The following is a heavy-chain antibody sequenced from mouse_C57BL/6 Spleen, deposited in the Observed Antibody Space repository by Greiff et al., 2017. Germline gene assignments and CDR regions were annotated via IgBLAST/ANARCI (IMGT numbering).Heavy chain of an antibody. CDR3: ASSDYYGKGYSIDF. CDR2: IDPNNGGN. Sequence: EVQLQQSGPELVKPGASVKMSCTASGYTFTDYYMHWVKQSHGQSLEWIGYIDPNNGGNDYNQKFKGKATLTVDKSSSTAYMERSSPTSEDTAVYYCASSDYYGKGYSIDFWGQGPSVTVSS. CDR1: GYTFTDYY. V-gene: IGHV1-34*01. J-gene: IGHJ4*01. D-gene: IGHD1-1*01.